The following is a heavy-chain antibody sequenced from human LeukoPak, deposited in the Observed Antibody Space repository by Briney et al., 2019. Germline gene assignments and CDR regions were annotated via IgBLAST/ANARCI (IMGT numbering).Heavy chain of an antibody. CDR2: IYYSGST. CDR1: GGYISSGGYY. D-gene: IGHD3-10*01. Sequence: SQTLSLTCTVSGGYISSGGYYWSWIRQHPGKGLEWLGYIYYSGSTYYNPSLKSRVTISVDTSKNQFSLKLSSVTAADTAVYYCARDRGGSGSYPFDYWGQGTLVTVSS. J-gene: IGHJ4*02. V-gene: IGHV4-31*03. CDR3: ARDRGGSGSYPFDY.